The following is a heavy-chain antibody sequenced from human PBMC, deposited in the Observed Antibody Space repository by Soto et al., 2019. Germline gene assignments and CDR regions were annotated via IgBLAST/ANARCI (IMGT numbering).Heavy chain of an antibody. D-gene: IGHD1-26*01. V-gene: IGHV3-73*02. CDR3: SRLWAGGDDSDSPPYYLDS. CDR1: GFTFSGSA. CDR2: IKTRSYNYAT. Sequence: EVQLVESGGGLVQPGGSVIISCAASGFTFSGSAIHWVRQASGKGLEWLGRIKTRSYNYATAYTASLKGRFTISRDDSKNTAYLQMNSLKTEDTAVYFCSRLWAGGDDSDSPPYYLDSWGQGTLVTVSS. J-gene: IGHJ4*02.